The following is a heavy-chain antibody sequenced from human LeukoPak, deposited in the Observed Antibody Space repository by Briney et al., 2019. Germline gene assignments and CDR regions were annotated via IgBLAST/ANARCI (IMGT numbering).Heavy chain of an antibody. CDR3: ARRYSYGSYYYYYYMDV. CDR1: GGTFSSYA. CDR2: ISAYNGNT. V-gene: IGHV1-18*01. J-gene: IGHJ6*03. D-gene: IGHD5-18*01. Sequence: ASVKVSCKASGGTFSSYAISWVRQAPGQGLEWMGWISAYNGNTNYAQKLQGRVTMTTDTSTSTAYMELRSLRSDDTAVYYCARRYSYGSYYYYYYMDVWGKGTTVTVSS.